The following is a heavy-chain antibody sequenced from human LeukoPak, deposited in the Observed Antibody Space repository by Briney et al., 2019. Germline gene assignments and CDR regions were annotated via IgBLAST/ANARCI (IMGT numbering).Heavy chain of an antibody. J-gene: IGHJ5*02. CDR3: ARKTIGYHWFDP. CDR1: GYTFNTYG. Sequence: ASVKVSCKASGYTFNTYGISWVRQAPGQGPEWMGWINTQNGNTNYAQKLQGRVTMTTDTSTSTAYMELRSLTSDDTAVYYCARKTIGYHWFDPWGQGTLVTVSS. CDR2: INTQNGNT. V-gene: IGHV1-18*01. D-gene: IGHD5-12*01.